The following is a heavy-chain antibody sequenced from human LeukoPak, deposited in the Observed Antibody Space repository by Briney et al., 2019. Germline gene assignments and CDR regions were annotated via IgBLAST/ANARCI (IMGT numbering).Heavy chain of an antibody. J-gene: IGHJ4*02. V-gene: IGHV3-21*01. CDR1: GFTFSSSN. Sequence: GGSLRLSCEASGFTFSSSNMNWVRQAPGKGLEWVSSISSSSSYIYYADSVKGRFTISRDNAKNSLYLQMNSLRAEDTAVYYCARQYYYDSSGYYYPFDYWGQGTLVTVSS. D-gene: IGHD3-22*01. CDR2: ISSSSSYI. CDR3: ARQYYYDSSGYYYPFDY.